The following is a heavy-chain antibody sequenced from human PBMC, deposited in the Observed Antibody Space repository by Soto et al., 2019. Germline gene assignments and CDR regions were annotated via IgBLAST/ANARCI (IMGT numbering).Heavy chain of an antibody. Sequence: PSETLSLTCAVSGGSISSSNWWSWVRQPPGKGLEWIGEIYHSGSTNYNPSLKIRVTISVDKSKNQFSLKLSSVTAADTAVYYCARGMGITMVRGVTFWFDPWGQGTLVTVS. D-gene: IGHD3-10*01. V-gene: IGHV4-4*02. J-gene: IGHJ5*02. CDR3: ARGMGITMVRGVTFWFDP. CDR2: IYHSGST. CDR1: GGSISSSNW.